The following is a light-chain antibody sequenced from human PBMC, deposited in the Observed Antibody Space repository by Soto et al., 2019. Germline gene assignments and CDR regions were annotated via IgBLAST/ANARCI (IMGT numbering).Light chain of an antibody. V-gene: IGLV2-14*01. J-gene: IGLJ1*01. CDR2: DVT. Sequence: QSVLTQPASVSGSPGQSITISCTGTSSDVGGYNFVSWYQQHPDKAPKLMIYDVTNRPSGVSNRFSGSKSGNTASLTISGLQAEDDADYSCSSYTSISTYVFGPVTKVTVL. CDR1: SSDVGGYNF. CDR3: SSYTSISTYV.